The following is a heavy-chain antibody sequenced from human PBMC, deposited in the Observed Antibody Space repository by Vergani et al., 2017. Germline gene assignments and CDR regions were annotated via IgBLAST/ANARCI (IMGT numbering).Heavy chain of an antibody. CDR1: GFTFSHYS. Sequence: EVQLLESGGGLAQPGGSLRLSCVASGFTFSHYSMNWVRQAPGKGLEWVSSISGNNDDVYYADSVKGRFTISRDNAKNSLYLDMSSLRAEDTAVYYCARGYCTNSICRGNVDSWGQGTLVTVSS. D-gene: IGHD2-8*01. V-gene: IGHV3-21*01. CDR3: ARGYCTNSICRGNVDS. J-gene: IGHJ4*02. CDR2: ISGNNDDV.